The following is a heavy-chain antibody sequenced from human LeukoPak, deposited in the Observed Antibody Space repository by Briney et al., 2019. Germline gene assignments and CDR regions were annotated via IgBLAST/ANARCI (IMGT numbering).Heavy chain of an antibody. Sequence: SETLSLTCTDSGGSISSYYWSWIRQPPGKGLEWIGYIYYSGSTNYNPSLKSRVTISVDTSKNQFSLKLSSVTAADTAVYYCARQKLLWFGEFNGMDVWGQGTTVTVSS. CDR3: ARQKLLWFGEFNGMDV. CDR2: IYYSGST. D-gene: IGHD3-10*01. J-gene: IGHJ6*02. V-gene: IGHV4-59*08. CDR1: GGSISSYY.